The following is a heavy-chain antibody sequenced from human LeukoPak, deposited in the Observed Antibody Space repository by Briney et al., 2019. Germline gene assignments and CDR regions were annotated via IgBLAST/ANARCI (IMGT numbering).Heavy chain of an antibody. Sequence: GSLRLSYAASGFTFSSSAMSWVRQPPGKGLEWIGEIYHSGSTNYNPSLKSRVTISVDTSKNQFSLKLSSVTAADTAVYYCARLVGATLFDYWGQGTLVTVSS. D-gene: IGHD1-26*01. J-gene: IGHJ4*02. V-gene: IGHV4-4*02. CDR2: IYHSGST. CDR1: GFTFSSSA. CDR3: ARLVGATLFDY.